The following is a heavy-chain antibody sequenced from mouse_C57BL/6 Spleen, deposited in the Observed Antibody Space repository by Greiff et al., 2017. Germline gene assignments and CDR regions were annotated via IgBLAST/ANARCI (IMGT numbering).Heavy chain of an antibody. Sequence: VQLKQSGAELVRPGASVKLSCTASGFNIKDYYMHWVKQRPEQGLEWIGRIDPEDGDTEYAPKFQGKATMTADTSSNTAYLQLSSLTSEDTAVDYCTTPHYYGSSSYAMDYWGQGTSVTVSS. CDR3: TTPHYYGSSSYAMDY. CDR1: GFNIKDYY. D-gene: IGHD1-1*01. V-gene: IGHV14-1*01. CDR2: IDPEDGDT. J-gene: IGHJ4*01.